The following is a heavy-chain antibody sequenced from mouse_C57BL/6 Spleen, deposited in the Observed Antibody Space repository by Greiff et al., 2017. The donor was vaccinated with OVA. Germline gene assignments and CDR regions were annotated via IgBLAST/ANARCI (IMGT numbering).Heavy chain of an antibody. J-gene: IGHJ2*01. CDR3: ARSLLFDY. V-gene: IGHV1-61*01. D-gene: IGHD2-1*01. CDR2: IYPSDSET. CDR1: GYTFTSYW. Sequence: VQLQQSGAELVRPGSSVKLSCKASGYTFTSYWMDWVKQRPGQGLEWIGNIYPSDSETHYNQKFKDKATLTVDKSSSTAYMQLSSLTSEDSAVYYCARSLLFDYWGQGTTLTVSS.